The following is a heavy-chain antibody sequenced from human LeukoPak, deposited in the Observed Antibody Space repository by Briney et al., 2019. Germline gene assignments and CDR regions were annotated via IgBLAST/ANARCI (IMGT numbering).Heavy chain of an antibody. CDR2: ISYDGSNK. CDR3: ARGAGYSSGWGAFDI. CDR1: GFTFSSYA. V-gene: IGHV3-30-3*01. D-gene: IGHD6-19*01. Sequence: TGGSLRLSCAASGFTFSSYAMHWVRQAPGKGLEWVAVISYDGSNKYYADSVKGRFTISRDNSKSTLYLQMNSLRAEDTAVYYCARGAGYSSGWGAFDIWGQGTMVTVSS. J-gene: IGHJ3*02.